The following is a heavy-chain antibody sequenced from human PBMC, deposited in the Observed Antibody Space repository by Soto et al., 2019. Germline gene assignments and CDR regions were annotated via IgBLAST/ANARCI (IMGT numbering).Heavy chain of an antibody. CDR1: GGSISSGGYY. D-gene: IGHD2-2*01. CDR2: IYYSGST. V-gene: IGHV4-31*03. CDR3: ARVGGYCSSTSCLNWFDP. Sequence: QVQLQESGPGLVKPSQTLSLTCTVSGGSISSGGYYWSWIRQHPGKGLEWIGYIYYSGSTYYNPPHKSRATISVDTSKNQFSLKLSSVTAADTAVYYCARVGGYCSSTSCLNWFDPWGQGTLVTVSS. J-gene: IGHJ5*02.